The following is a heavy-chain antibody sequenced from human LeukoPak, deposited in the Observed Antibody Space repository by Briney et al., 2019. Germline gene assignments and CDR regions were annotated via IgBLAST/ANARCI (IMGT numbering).Heavy chain of an antibody. CDR2: IYAGNSDT. CDR1: GYTFTTSW. J-gene: IGHJ4*02. Sequence: GESLRISCQGFGYTFTTSWIGWVRQLPGKGLEWMAIIYAGNSDTKYSPSFQGQVSISTDRSISTAYLQWSSLQASDTAIYFCAILNHPDGRVYWGQGALVTVSS. V-gene: IGHV5-51*01. CDR3: AILNHPDGRVY. D-gene: IGHD5-24*01.